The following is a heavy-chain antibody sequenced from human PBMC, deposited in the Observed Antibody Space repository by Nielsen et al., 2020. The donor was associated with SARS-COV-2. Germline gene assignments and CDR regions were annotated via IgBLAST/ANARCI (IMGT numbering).Heavy chain of an antibody. J-gene: IGHJ4*02. CDR2: IIPIFGTA. CDR3: ARRYSSGRGMYYFDY. V-gene: IGHV1-69*13. D-gene: IGHD6-19*01. CDR1: GGTFGSYA. Sequence: SVKVSCKASGGTFGSYAISWVRQAPGQGLEWMGGIIPIFGTANYAQKFQGRVTITADESTSTAYMELSSLRFEDTAVYYCARRYSSGRGMYYFDYWGQGTLVTVSS.